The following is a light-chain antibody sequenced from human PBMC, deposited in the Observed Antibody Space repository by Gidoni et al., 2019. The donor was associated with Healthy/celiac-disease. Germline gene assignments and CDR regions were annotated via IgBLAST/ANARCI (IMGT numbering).Light chain of an antibody. J-gene: IGKJ5*01. CDR2: DAS. CDR1: QSISSY. Sequence: DIQMTQSPSSLSASVGDRVTITCRASQSISSYLNWYQQKPGKAPKLLIYDASSLQSGVPSRYSGSGSGTDFTLTISSLQPEDFATYYCQQSYSTPITFXQXTRLEIK. V-gene: IGKV1-39*01. CDR3: QQSYSTPIT.